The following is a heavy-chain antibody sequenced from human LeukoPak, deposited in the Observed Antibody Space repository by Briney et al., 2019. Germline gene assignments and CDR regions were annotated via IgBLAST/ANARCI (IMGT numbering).Heavy chain of an antibody. CDR1: GFTFSGYY. V-gene: IGHV3-11*01. Sequence: GGSLRLSCEGSGFTFSGYYMSWIRQAPGKGLEWVSYINPSGSTIYYADSVKGRFTISRDNAKKSLDLQMYSLRAEDTAVYYCARVRGSGFCSGSSCAKDPGYYYYMDVWGKGPRSPSP. D-gene: IGHD2-2*01. CDR3: ARVRGSGFCSGSSCAKDPGYYYYMDV. J-gene: IGHJ6*03. CDR2: INPSGSTI.